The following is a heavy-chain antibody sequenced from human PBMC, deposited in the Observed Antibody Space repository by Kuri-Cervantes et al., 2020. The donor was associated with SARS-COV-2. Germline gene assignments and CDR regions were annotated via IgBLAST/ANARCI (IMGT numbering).Heavy chain of an antibody. CDR1: GFAFGDYY. V-gene: IGHV3-11*01. D-gene: IGHD1-26*01. CDR3: ARDGTAGGSYNWFDP. J-gene: IGHJ5*02. CDR2: VSHSGTII. Sequence: GESLKISCAASGFAFGDYYMSWIRQAPGKGLEWVSYVSHSGTIIYQADSVKGRFTISRDNAKNSLYLQMNSLRGEDTAVYYCARDGTAGGSYNWFDPGAREPWSPSPQ.